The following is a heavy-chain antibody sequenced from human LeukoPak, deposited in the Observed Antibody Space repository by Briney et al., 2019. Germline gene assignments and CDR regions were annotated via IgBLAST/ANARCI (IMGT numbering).Heavy chain of an antibody. V-gene: IGHV3-23*01. CDR1: GFTFAIHA. CDR2: ISGDGAST. D-gene: IGHD3-10*01. Sequence: PGGSLRLSCAASGFTFAIHAMTWVRQAPGKGLEWVSGISGDGASTRYAESVKGQFTISRDNSQNTLFLQMNSLRVEDTAIYYCAKDSYVSGRPLHTFDVWGQGTMVTVSS. J-gene: IGHJ3*01. CDR3: AKDSYVSGRPLHTFDV.